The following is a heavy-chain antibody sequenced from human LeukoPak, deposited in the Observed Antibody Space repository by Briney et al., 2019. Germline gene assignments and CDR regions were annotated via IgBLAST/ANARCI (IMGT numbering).Heavy chain of an antibody. CDR2: INHSGST. J-gene: IGHJ5*02. CDR3: ARTSGYSYGPTFYP. Sequence: PSETLSHTCTVSGGSISSYYWSWIRQPPGKGLEWIGEINHSGSTNYNPSLKSRVTISVDTSKNQFSLKLSSVTAADTAVYYCARTSGYSYGPTFYPWGQGTLVTVSS. CDR1: GGSISSYY. V-gene: IGHV4-34*01. D-gene: IGHD5-18*01.